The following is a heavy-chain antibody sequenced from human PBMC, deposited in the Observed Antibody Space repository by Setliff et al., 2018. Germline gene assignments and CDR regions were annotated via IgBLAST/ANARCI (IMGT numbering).Heavy chain of an antibody. CDR1: GFTFDDYV. V-gene: IGHV3-20*04. CDR3: ARVGRERSNGECYSTTPCYSYYMDV. Sequence: GGSLRLSCAASGFTFDDYVMSWVRQAPGKGLEWVSDINRNGGRIGYADPVKGRFTISRDNANQSLYLQMNSLRAEDTAVYYCARVGRERSNGECYSTTPCYSYYMDVWGKGTTVTVSS. J-gene: IGHJ6*03. CDR2: INRNGGRI. D-gene: IGHD2-8*01.